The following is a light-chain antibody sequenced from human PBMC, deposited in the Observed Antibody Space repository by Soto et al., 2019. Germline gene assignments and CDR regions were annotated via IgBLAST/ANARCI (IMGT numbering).Light chain of an antibody. Sequence: QSGLTQPPSVSGSPGQSITISCTGTSSDFAVYNYVSWYQLHPGKAQKLLIYEVNIRNSGVSTRFSGSKSGNTASLNISGLQAEDEADYYCTSHTTIGTLQVFGPGTKVTVL. J-gene: IGLJ1*01. V-gene: IGLV2-14*01. CDR3: TSHTTIGTLQV. CDR2: EVN. CDR1: SSDFAVYNY.